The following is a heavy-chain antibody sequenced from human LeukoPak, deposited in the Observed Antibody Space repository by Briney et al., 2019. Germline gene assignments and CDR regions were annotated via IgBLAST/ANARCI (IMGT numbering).Heavy chain of an antibody. CDR2: INHSGST. CDR3: ARTQRGYSYGFSFDY. V-gene: IGHV4-34*01. D-gene: IGHD5-18*01. CDR1: GGSFSGYY. J-gene: IGHJ4*02. Sequence: SETLSPTCAVYGGSFSGYYWSWIRQPPGKGLEWIGEINHSGSTNYNPSLKSRVTISVDTSKNQFSLKLSSVTAADTAVYYCARTQRGYSYGFSFDYWGQGTLVTVSS.